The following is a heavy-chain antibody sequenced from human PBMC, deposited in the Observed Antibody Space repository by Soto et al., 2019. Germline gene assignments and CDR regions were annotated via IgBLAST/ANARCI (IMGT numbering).Heavy chain of an antibody. CDR1: GYTFTTCY. CDR3: ARVIPGNHVESNRFDP. V-gene: IGHV1-46*01. CDR2: INPSGGST. D-gene: IGHD2-21*01. Sequence: ASVKVSCKASGYTFTTCYMHWVRQAPGQGLEWMGIINPSGGSTSYAQKFQGRVTMTRDTSTSTVYMELSSLRSEDTAVYYCARVIPGNHVESNRFDPWGQGTLVTVSS. J-gene: IGHJ5*02.